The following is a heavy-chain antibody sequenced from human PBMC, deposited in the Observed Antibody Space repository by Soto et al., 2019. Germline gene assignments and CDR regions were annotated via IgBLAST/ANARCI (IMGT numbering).Heavy chain of an antibody. CDR1: GGSFSGYY. Sequence: SETLSLTCAVYGGSFSGYYWSWIRQPPGKGLEWIGEINHSGSTNYNPSLKSRVTISVDTSKNQFSLKLSSVTAADTAVYYCASGYDFWSGSPLDWGQGTLVTVSS. D-gene: IGHD3-3*01. J-gene: IGHJ4*02. V-gene: IGHV4-34*01. CDR2: INHSGST. CDR3: ASGYDFWSGSPLD.